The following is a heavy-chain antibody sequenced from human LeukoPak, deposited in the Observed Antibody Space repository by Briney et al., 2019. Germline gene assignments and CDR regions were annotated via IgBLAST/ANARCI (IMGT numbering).Heavy chain of an antibody. V-gene: IGHV3-11*04. J-gene: IGHJ4*02. CDR1: GFTFCDYY. D-gene: IGHD1-26*01. CDR2: ISSSGSTI. Sequence: PGGSLRLSCAASGFTFCDYYMSWIRRAPGKGLEWGSYISSSGSTIYYADSVKGRFTISRDNAKNSLYLQMNSLRAEDTAVYYCAKALTWELPPLVGYWGQGTLVTVSS. CDR3: AKALTWELPPLVGY.